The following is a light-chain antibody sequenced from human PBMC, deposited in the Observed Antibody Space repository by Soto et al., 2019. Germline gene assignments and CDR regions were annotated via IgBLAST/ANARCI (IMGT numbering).Light chain of an antibody. J-gene: IGKJ1*01. CDR2: GAS. CDR1: ERLSSVY. V-gene: IGKV3-15*01. Sequence: EIVLTQSPGTLSLSPGDRATLSCRASERLSSVYLAWYQQRPGQPPRLLIYGASTRATGIPASFSGSGSGIEFILTIDSLQSEDFAVYYCQQYQNGWSFGQGTKVDIK. CDR3: QQYQNGWS.